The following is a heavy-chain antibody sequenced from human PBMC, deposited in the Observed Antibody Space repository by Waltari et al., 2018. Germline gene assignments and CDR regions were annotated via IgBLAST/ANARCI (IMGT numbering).Heavy chain of an antibody. Sequence: QVQLQESGPGLVKPSETLSLTCTVSGGSISGYYWTWIRQPAGKGLEWVGRVYSSGSTKSNPSLKSRVTVSLDTSKNQFSLNLIYVTAADTAVYYCARGSPYSGGGDYYFDYWGQGALVTVSS. J-gene: IGHJ4*02. CDR1: GGSISGYY. CDR3: ARGSPYSGGGDYYFDY. D-gene: IGHD6-19*01. CDR2: VYSSGST. V-gene: IGHV4-4*07.